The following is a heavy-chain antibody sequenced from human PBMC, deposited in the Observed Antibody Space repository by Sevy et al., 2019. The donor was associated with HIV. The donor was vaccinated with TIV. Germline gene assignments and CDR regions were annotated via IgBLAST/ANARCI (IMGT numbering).Heavy chain of an antibody. J-gene: IGHJ6*02. CDR2: IDPSGST. CDR3: ARDRDLSGSYLEYYYYAMDV. CDR1: GYTFTTYY. V-gene: IGHV1-46*01. Sequence: ASVKVSCKASGYTFTTYYIHWVRQAPGQGLEWMGLIDPSGSTRYAQKFQGRVSMTGDTSTTTLYMELSSLKSEDTAVYYWARDRDLSGSYLEYYYYAMDVWGQGTTVTVSS. D-gene: IGHD1-26*01.